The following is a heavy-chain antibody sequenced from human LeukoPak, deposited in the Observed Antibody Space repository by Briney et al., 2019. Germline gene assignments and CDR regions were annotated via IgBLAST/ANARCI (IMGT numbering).Heavy chain of an antibody. D-gene: IGHD1-26*01. J-gene: IGHJ4*02. Sequence: GGSLRLSCATSGFTFSAYSMIWVRQPPGRGLECLSYISSSSDSIHLADSVRGRFTVSRDNAKNSLYLQMNSLRDEDTAVYYCARDPGYSRPSSYGYFDHWGQGTLATVSS. CDR3: ARDPGYSRPSSYGYFDH. CDR1: GFTFSAYS. V-gene: IGHV3-48*02. CDR2: ISSSSDSI.